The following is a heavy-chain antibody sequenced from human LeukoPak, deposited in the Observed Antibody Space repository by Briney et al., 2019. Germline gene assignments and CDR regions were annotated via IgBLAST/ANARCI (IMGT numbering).Heavy chain of an antibody. V-gene: IGHV4-59*01. J-gene: IGHJ6*03. CDR2: IYYSGST. D-gene: IGHD2-15*01. Sequence: SETLSLTCTVSGGSISSYYWSWIRQPPGKGLEWIGYIYYSGSTNYNPSLKSRVTISVDTSKNQFSLKLSSVTAADTAVYYCARELLEYYYVDVWGKGTTVTVSS. CDR3: ARELLEYYYVDV. CDR1: GGSISSYY.